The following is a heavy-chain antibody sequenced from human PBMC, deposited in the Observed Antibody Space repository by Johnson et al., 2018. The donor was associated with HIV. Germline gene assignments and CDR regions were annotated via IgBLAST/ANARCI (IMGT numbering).Heavy chain of an antibody. D-gene: IGHD6-13*01. CDR2: ISYGGGKK. V-gene: IGHV3-30*04. CDR3: ARGRKDIAAAGGLDNDACDM. J-gene: IGHJ3*02. CDR1: EFTVTNYA. Sequence: QVQLVESGGGAVQPGRSLRLYCAVSEFTVTNYAMHWVRLAPGKGLQWVAVISYGGGKKYYGDSVEGRFTIPKDISKNTLYLQMDSLRPGDRAVYYCARGRKDIAAAGGLDNDACDMGGQGTMVTVSS.